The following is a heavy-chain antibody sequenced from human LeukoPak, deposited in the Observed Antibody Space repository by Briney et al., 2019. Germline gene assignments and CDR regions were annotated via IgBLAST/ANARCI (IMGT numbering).Heavy chain of an antibody. J-gene: IGHJ3*02. CDR3: TGSEGSPKRAFDI. CDR1: GGSISSGDYY. D-gene: IGHD1-14*01. CDR2: IYYSGST. V-gene: IGHV4-30-4*03. Sequence: PSQTLSLTCTVSGGSISSGDYYWSWIRQPPGKGLEWIGYIYYSGSTYYNPSLKSRVTISVDTSKNQFSLNLNSVTAADTAVYCATGSEGSPKRAFDIWGRGTMVTVSS.